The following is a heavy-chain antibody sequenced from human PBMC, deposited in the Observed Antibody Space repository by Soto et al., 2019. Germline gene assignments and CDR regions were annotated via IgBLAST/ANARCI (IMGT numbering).Heavy chain of an antibody. V-gene: IGHV4-30-4*01. CDR3: ARRPQDCSGGRCYLYFHH. CDR2: IYYSGST. CDR1: GGSISSGDYY. D-gene: IGHD2-15*01. J-gene: IGHJ1*01. Sequence: QVQLQESGPGLVKPSQTLSLTCTVSGGSISSGDYYWSWIRQPPGKGLEWIGYIYYSGSTYYNPPLKSRVTISVDTSKNQFSLKLSSVTAADTAVYYCARRPQDCSGGRCYLYFHHWGQGTLVTVSS.